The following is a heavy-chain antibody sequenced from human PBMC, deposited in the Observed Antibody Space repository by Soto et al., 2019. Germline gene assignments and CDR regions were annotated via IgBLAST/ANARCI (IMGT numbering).Heavy chain of an antibody. CDR3: ARDHAHYGDYYSC. CDR2: IWYDGSNK. J-gene: IGHJ4*02. CDR1: GFTFSSYC. Sequence: SLRLSCAASGFTFSSYCIHWVRQAPGKGLEWVAVIWYDGSNKYYADSVKGRFTISRDNSKNTLYLQMNSLRAEDTAVYYCARDHAHYGDYYSCWGQGTLVTVSS. D-gene: IGHD4-17*01. V-gene: IGHV3-33*01.